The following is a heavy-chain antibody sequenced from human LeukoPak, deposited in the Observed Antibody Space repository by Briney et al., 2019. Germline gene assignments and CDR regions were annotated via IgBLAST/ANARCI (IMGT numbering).Heavy chain of an antibody. CDR3: ARGVEVVVFDY. CDR2: ISSSGSTI. Sequence: GGSLRLSCAASGFTFSSYEMNWVRQAPGKGLEWVSYISSSGSTIYYADSVKGRFTISRDNAKNSLYLQMNSLRAEDTAVYYCARGVEVVVFDYWGQGTLVTVSS. CDR1: GFTFSSYE. J-gene: IGHJ4*02. V-gene: IGHV3-48*03. D-gene: IGHD2-15*01.